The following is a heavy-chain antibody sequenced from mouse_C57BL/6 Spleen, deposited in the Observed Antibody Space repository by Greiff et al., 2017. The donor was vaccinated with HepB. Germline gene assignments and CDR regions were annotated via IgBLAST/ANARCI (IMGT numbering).Heavy chain of an antibody. CDR1: GFTFSSYA. Sequence: EVQWVESGEGLVKPGGSLKLSCAASGFTFSSYAMSWVRQTPEKRLEWVAYISSGGDYIYYADTVKGRFTISRDNARNTLYLQMSSLKSEDTAMYYCTRDRAYYSNYAMDYWGQGTSVTVSS. D-gene: IGHD2-5*01. CDR2: ISSGGDYI. J-gene: IGHJ4*01. CDR3: TRDRAYYSNYAMDY. V-gene: IGHV5-9-1*02.